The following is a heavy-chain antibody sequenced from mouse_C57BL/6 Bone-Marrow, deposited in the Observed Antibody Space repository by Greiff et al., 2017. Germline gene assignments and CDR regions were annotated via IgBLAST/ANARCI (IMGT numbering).Heavy chain of an antibody. D-gene: IGHD2-4*01. Sequence: QVQLQQPGAELVMPGASVKLSCKASGYTFTSYWMHWVKQRPGQGLEWIGEIDPSDSYTNYNQKFKGKSTLTVDKSSSTAYMQLSSLTSEDSAVYYCARTPGLRLDYGGQGTTLTVSA. V-gene: IGHV1-69*01. CDR2: IDPSDSYT. CDR3: ARTPGLRLDY. CDR1: GYTFTSYW. J-gene: IGHJ2*01.